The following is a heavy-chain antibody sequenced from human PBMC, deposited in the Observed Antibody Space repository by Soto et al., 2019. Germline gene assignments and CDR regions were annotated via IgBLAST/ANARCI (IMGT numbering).Heavy chain of an antibody. J-gene: IGHJ3*02. V-gene: IGHV3-7*01. CDR1: GFILSSYW. D-gene: IGHD3-3*01. Sequence: EVQLVESGGDFVQPGGSLRLSCVASGFILSSYWMSWVRQAPGKGLEWVANIKPDGSGKYYVDSVKGRFTISRDNAKNSLYLQMNGLRAEDTAVYYCASNIFYDFWSGYYAFDIWGRGTMVTVSS. CDR2: IKPDGSGK. CDR3: ASNIFYDFWSGYYAFDI.